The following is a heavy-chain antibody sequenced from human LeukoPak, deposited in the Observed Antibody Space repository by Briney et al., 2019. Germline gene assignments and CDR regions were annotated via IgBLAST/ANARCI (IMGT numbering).Heavy chain of an antibody. CDR2: IYHSGST. CDR3: ARVSREDAFDI. J-gene: IGHJ3*02. Sequence: LRLSCAASGFTFSRYGMHWIRQPPGKGLEWIGYIYHSGSTYYNPSLKSRVTISVDRSKNQFSLKLSSVTAADTAVYYCARVSREDAFDIWGQGTMVTVSS. V-gene: IGHV4-30-2*01. CDR1: GFTFSRYG. D-gene: IGHD1-26*01.